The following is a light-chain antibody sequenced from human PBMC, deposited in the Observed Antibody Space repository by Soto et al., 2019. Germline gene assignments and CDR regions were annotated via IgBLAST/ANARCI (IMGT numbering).Light chain of an antibody. Sequence: QSALTQPPSASGSPGQSVTISCTGTSSDVGGYNYVSWYQQHPGKVPKLMIYEVSKRPSGVPDRFSGSKSGNTASLTVSGLQAEDEADYYCSSYAANNNLLFGGGTKLTVL. CDR3: SSYAANNNLL. J-gene: IGLJ2*01. CDR2: EVS. V-gene: IGLV2-8*01. CDR1: SSDVGGYNY.